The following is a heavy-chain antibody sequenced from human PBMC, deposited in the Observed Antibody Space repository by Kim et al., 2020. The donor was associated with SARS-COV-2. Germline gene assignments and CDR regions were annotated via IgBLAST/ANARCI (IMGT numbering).Heavy chain of an antibody. CDR3: AKEGPRDIVVVPAGTDY. Sequence: GGSLRLSCAASGFTFSSYGMHWVRQAPGKGLEWVAVISYDGSNKYYADSVKGRFTISRDNSKNTLYLQMNSLRAEDTAVYYCAKEGPRDIVVVPAGTDYWGQGTLVTVSS. D-gene: IGHD2-2*01. V-gene: IGHV3-30*18. CDR2: ISYDGSNK. CDR1: GFTFSSYG. J-gene: IGHJ4*02.